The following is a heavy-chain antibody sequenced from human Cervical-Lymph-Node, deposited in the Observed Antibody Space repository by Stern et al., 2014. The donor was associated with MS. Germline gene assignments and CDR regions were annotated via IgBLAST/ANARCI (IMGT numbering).Heavy chain of an antibody. Sequence: QVQLVESGAEVKEPGSSVKVSCKASGGTFSRPPITWVRQAPGQGLEWMGGIIPMFATATHAQKFQGRLTITADKSTSITYMELSSLIFEDTAVYYCASSIVATGYWGQGTLVTVSS. CDR3: ASSIVATGY. CDR1: GGTFSRPP. D-gene: IGHD2-21*01. J-gene: IGHJ4*02. CDR2: IIPMFATA. V-gene: IGHV1-69*06.